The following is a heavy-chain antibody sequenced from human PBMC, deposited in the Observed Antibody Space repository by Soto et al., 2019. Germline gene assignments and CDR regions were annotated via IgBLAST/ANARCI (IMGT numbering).Heavy chain of an antibody. CDR3: ARGLYSYGFNGYYYYYYMDV. D-gene: IGHD5-18*01. J-gene: IGHJ6*03. CDR2: INHSGST. CDR1: GGSFSGYY. V-gene: IGHV4-34*01. Sequence: SETLSLTCAVYGGSFSGYYLSWIRQPPGKGLEWIGEINHSGSTNYNPSLKSRVTISVDTSKNQFSLKLSSVTAADTAVYYCARGLYSYGFNGYYYYYYMDVWGKGTTVTVSS.